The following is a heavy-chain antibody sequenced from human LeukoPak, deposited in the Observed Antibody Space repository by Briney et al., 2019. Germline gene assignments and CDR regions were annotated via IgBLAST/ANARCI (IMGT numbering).Heavy chain of an antibody. Sequence: SETLSLTCAVYGGSFSGYYWSWIRQPPGKGLEWIGEINHSGSTNYNPSLKSRVTISVDTSKNQFFLKLSSVTAADTAVYYCARGSGGTAMPYYFDYWGQGTLVTVSS. CDR2: INHSGST. D-gene: IGHD5-18*01. CDR1: GGSFSGYY. CDR3: ARGSGGTAMPYYFDY. J-gene: IGHJ4*02. V-gene: IGHV4-34*01.